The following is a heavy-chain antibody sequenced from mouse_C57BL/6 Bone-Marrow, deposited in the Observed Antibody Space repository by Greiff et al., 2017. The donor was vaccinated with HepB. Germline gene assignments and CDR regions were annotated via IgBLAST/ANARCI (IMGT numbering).Heavy chain of an antibody. CDR2: ISYDGSN. D-gene: IGHD1-1*01. CDR3: ARGTVVAHWYFDV. Sequence: EVQLQQSGPGLVKPSQSLSLTCSVTGYSITSGYYWNWIRQFPGNKLEWMGYISYDGSNNYNPSLKNRISITRDTSKNQFFLKLNSVTTEDTATYYCARGTVVAHWYFDVWGTGTTVTVSS. CDR1: GYSITSGYY. J-gene: IGHJ1*03. V-gene: IGHV3-6*01.